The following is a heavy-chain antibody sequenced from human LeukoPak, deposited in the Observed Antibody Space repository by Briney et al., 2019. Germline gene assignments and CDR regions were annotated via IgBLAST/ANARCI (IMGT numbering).Heavy chain of an antibody. CDR3: ARVGYYYDSSGYYYPS. Sequence: ASVKVSCKASGYTFTSYDMHWVRQAPGQGLEWMGWINPNSGGTNYAQKFQGRVTITRDKSISTAYMELSRLRSDDTAVYYCARVGYYYDSSGYYYPSWGQGTLVTVSS. J-gene: IGHJ5*02. CDR2: INPNSGGT. V-gene: IGHV1-2*02. CDR1: GYTFTSYD. D-gene: IGHD3-22*01.